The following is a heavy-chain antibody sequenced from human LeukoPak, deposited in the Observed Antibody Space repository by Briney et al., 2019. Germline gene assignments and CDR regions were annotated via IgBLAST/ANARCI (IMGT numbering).Heavy chain of an antibody. V-gene: IGHV4-61*02. CDR1: GGSISSGSYY. J-gene: IGHJ4*02. CDR2: IYTSGST. Sequence: PSQTLSLTCTVSGGSISSGSYYWSWIRQPAGKGLEWIGRIYTSGSTNYNPSLKSRVTMSVDTSKNQFSLKLSSVTAADTAVYYCARGGYSYGYPCWGQGTLVTVSS. D-gene: IGHD5-18*01. CDR3: ARGGYSYGYPC.